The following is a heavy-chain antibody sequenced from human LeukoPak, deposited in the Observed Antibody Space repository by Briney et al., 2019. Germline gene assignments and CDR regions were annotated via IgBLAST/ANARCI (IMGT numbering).Heavy chain of an antibody. V-gene: IGHV3-48*03. Sequence: GGSLRPSCAASGFTFSSYEMNWVRQAPGKGLEWVSYISSSGSTIYYADSVKGRITISRDNAKKSLYLQMNSLRAEDTAIYYCARGAGTTYYFDYWGQGTLVTVSS. CDR3: ARGAGTTYYFDY. D-gene: IGHD1-14*01. CDR2: ISSSGSTI. CDR1: GFTFSSYE. J-gene: IGHJ4*02.